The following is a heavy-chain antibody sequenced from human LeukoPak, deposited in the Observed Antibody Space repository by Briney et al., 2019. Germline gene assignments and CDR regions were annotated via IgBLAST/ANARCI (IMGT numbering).Heavy chain of an antibody. J-gene: IGHJ6*02. Sequence: SETLSLTCTVSGGSISSGDYYWSWIRQPPGKGLEWIGYIYYSGSTYYNPSLKSRVTISVDTSKNQFSLKLSSVTAADTAVYYCARVGGVERQNYYYYGMDVWGQGTTVTVSS. CDR1: GGSISSGDYY. V-gene: IGHV4-30-4*01. D-gene: IGHD3-3*01. CDR3: ARVGGVERQNYYYYGMDV. CDR2: IYYSGST.